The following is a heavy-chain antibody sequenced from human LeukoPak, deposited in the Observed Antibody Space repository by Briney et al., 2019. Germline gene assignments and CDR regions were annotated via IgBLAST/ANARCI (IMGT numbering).Heavy chain of an antibody. V-gene: IGHV3-64*04. CDR2: INTNGANT. J-gene: IGHJ4*02. CDR1: GFTFKSYA. Sequence: GGSLRLSCSASGFTFKSYAMHWVRQAPGKGLEYVSSINTNGANTYYADSVKGRFTISRDNAKSSLYLQMNSLRAEDTAVYYCAREGSYYDSGGYFAEIDYWGQGTLVTVSS. D-gene: IGHD3-22*01. CDR3: AREGSYYDSGGYFAEIDY.